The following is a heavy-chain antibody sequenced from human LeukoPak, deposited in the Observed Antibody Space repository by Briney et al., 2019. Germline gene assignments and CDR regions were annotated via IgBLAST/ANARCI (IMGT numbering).Heavy chain of an antibody. CDR1: GFTFSSYS. CDR3: ARGPNSYGYYYYYMDV. V-gene: IGHV3-7*01. Sequence: PGGSLRLSCAASGFTFSSYSMNWVRQAPGKGLEWVANIKQDGSEKYYVDSVKGRFTISRDNAKNSLYLQMNSLRAEDTAVYYCARGPNSYGYYYYYMDVWGKGTTVTVSS. J-gene: IGHJ6*03. D-gene: IGHD5-18*01. CDR2: IKQDGSEK.